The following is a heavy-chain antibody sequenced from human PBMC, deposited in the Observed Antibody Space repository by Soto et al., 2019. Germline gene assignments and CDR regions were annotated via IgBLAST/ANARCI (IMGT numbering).Heavy chain of an antibody. CDR2: INSDGSTI. V-gene: IGHV3-74*01. Sequence: EVQLVESGGGLVQPGESLRLSWAASGFTFSSYWMHWVRQAPGKGLVWVSRINSDGSTISYADSVKGRFTISRDNAKNTLYLQMNNLSDEDTAVYYCARVGTGNWYFYLWGRGTLVTVSS. D-gene: IGHD1-1*01. J-gene: IGHJ2*01. CDR3: ARVGTGNWYFYL. CDR1: GFTFSSYW.